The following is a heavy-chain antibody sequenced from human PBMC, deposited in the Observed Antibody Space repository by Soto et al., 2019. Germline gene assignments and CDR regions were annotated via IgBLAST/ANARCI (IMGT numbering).Heavy chain of an antibody. CDR3: ARGIRYCSGGSCYVPYPWYWFDP. CDR2: INHSGST. CDR1: GGSFSGYY. J-gene: IGHJ5*02. D-gene: IGHD2-15*01. Sequence: SETLSLTCAVYGGSFSGYYWSWIRQPPGKGLEWIGEINHSGSTNYNPSLKSRVTISVDTSKNQFSLKLSSVTAADTAVYYCARGIRYCSGGSCYVPYPWYWFDPWGQGTLVTVSS. V-gene: IGHV4-34*01.